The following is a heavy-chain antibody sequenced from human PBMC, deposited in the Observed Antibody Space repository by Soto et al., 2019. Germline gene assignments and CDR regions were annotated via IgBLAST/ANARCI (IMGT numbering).Heavy chain of an antibody. CDR2: INPSGGST. J-gene: IGHJ6*02. D-gene: IGHD5-12*01. Sequence: QVQLVQSGAEVKKPGASVKFSCKASGYTFTSYYMHWVRQAHGHGLEWMGIINPSGGSTSYAQKFQGRVTMNRDTSTSTVYVELSSLSSEDTAVYYCARESVDIVATTRVSGGMDVWGQGTTVTVSS. CDR1: GYTFTSYY. CDR3: ARESVDIVATTRVSGGMDV. V-gene: IGHV1-46*01.